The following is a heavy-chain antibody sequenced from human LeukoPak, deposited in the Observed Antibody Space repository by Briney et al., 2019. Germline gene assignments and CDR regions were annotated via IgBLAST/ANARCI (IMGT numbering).Heavy chain of an antibody. V-gene: IGHV4-39*07. CDR1: GVSISSTSYY. D-gene: IGHD3-10*01. Sequence: SETLSLTCTVSGVSISSTSYYWGWLRQPPGKGLEWIGSIYYSDSTYYNPSLKSQVTISVDKSKNQFSLKLSFVTAADTAMYYCARSDYHNSGSHTVFDAFDIWGQGTRVTVSS. CDR3: ARSDYHNSGSHTVFDAFDI. J-gene: IGHJ3*02. CDR2: IYYSDST.